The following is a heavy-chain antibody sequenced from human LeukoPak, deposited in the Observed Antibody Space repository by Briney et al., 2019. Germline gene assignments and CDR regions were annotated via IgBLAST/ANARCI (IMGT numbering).Heavy chain of an antibody. CDR3: ARIHSGCYPWWFDP. CDR2: IYYSGST. J-gene: IGHJ5*02. V-gene: IGHV4-39*01. CDR1: GGSISSSSYY. D-gene: IGHD1-26*01. Sequence: PSETLSLTCTVSGGSISSSSYYWGWIRQPPGKGLEWIGSIYYSGSTYYNPSLKSRVTISVDTSKNQFSLKLSSVTAADTAVYYCARIHSGCYPWWFDPWGQGTLVTVSS.